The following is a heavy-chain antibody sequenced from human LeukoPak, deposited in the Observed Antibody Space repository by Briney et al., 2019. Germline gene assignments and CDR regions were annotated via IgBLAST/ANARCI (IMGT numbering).Heavy chain of an antibody. CDR2: INTDNSST. D-gene: IGHD3-16*01. CDR3: ARSTGPGGYFDF. Sequence: GASVKVSCKASGYTFISKGIHWVRQAPGQRLEWMAWINTDNSSTKRSQTLLGRVTITRDTSATTAYMELSSLRFEDTAVYYCARSTGPGGYFDFWGQGTLVTVSS. CDR1: GYTFISKG. V-gene: IGHV1-3*04. J-gene: IGHJ4*02.